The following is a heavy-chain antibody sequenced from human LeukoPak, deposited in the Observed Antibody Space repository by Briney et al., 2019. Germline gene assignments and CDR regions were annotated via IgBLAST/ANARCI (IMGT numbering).Heavy chain of an antibody. V-gene: IGHV3-9*01. J-gene: IGHJ4*02. CDR3: AKDTLD. Sequence: GGSLRLSCAASGFTFDDYAMHWVRQAPGKGLEWVSGISWNSGSIGYADSVKGRFTISRDNAKNSLYLQMNRLRAEDTALYYCAKDTLDWGQGTLVTVSS. CDR1: GFTFDDYA. CDR2: ISWNSGSI.